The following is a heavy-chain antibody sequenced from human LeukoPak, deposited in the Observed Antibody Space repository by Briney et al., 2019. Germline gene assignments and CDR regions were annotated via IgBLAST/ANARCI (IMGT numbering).Heavy chain of an antibody. CDR1: GYTFTSYY. CDR3: ARVGIAVALYNWFDP. Sequence: ASVKVSCKASGYTFTSYYMHWVRQAPGQGLEWMGIINPSGGSTSYAQKFQGRVTMTRDTSTSTVYMELCSLRSEDTAVYYCARVGIAVALYNWFDPWGQGTLVTVSS. D-gene: IGHD6-19*01. J-gene: IGHJ5*02. CDR2: INPSGGST. V-gene: IGHV1-46*01.